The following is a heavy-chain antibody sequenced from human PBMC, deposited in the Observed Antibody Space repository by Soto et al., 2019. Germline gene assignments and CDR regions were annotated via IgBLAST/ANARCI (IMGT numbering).Heavy chain of an antibody. Sequence: GGSLRLSCAASGFTFSSYAMSWVRQAPGKGLEWVSAISGSGGSTYYADSVKGRFTISRDNSKNTLYLQMNSLRAEDSAIYYCAKGIAGANWGYYFDYWGQGTPVTVSS. CDR3: AKGIAGANWGYYFDY. V-gene: IGHV3-23*01. J-gene: IGHJ4*02. D-gene: IGHD7-27*01. CDR2: ISGSGGST. CDR1: GFTFSSYA.